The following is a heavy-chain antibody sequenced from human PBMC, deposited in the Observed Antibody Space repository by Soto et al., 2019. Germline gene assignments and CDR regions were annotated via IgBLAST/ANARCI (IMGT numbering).Heavy chain of an antibody. V-gene: IGHV5-51*01. Sequence: PGESLKISGKGSGYSVISYWIGWVRQMPGKGLEWMGIIYPGDSDTRYSPSFQGQVTISADKSISTAYLQWSSQKASDTAMYYCAWFRVSSGSSSAYYSSGMDVFCQGAALPVSS. J-gene: IGHJ6*02. D-gene: IGHD3-22*01. CDR2: IYPGDSDT. CDR3: AWFRVSSGSSSAYYSSGMDV. CDR1: GYSVISYW.